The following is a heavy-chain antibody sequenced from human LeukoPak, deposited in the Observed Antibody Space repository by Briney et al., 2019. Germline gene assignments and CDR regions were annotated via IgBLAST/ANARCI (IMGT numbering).Heavy chain of an antibody. V-gene: IGHV3-30*04. CDR2: IAYDGSNK. Sequence: SGGSLRLSCGGTGFTFRSYDMHWVRQAPGKGLEWVAGIAYDGSNKDHAAAVKGRFTISRDNSKNSLYLQMNSLRTEDTAVYYCARERWGDAFDIWGQGTLVTVSS. D-gene: IGHD3-16*01. CDR1: GFTFRSYD. CDR3: ARERWGDAFDI. J-gene: IGHJ3*02.